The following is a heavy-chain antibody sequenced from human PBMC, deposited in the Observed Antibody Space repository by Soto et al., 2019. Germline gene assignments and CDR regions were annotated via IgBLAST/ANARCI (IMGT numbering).Heavy chain of an antibody. D-gene: IGHD1-20*01. CDR2: MNPSAGTT. CDR1: GYSFSTYD. V-gene: IGHV1-8*02. J-gene: IGHJ5*02. Sequence: QVHLVQSGAEVKKPGASVKVSCKASGYSFSTYDINWVRQAPGQGLEWMGWMNPSAGTTGSAQKFQGRVTRTWDTARSTAYRELSSLTPEDTAVYYCARVPTIRITGTTTNWFDPWGQGTLVTVSS. CDR3: ARVPTIRITGTTTNWFDP.